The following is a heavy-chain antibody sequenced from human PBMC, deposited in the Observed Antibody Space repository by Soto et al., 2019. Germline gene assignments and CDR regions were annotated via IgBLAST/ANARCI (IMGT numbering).Heavy chain of an antibody. Sequence: QVQLVQSGAEVKKPGSSVKVSCKASGCTFSSYAISWVRQAPGPGLEWMGGIIPIFGTANYAQKFQGRVTITADESTSTAYMELGSLRSEATSVYYCASDRGRRDGYNSFDYWGQGTLVTVSS. CDR2: IIPIFGTA. CDR1: GCTFSSYA. CDR3: ASDRGRRDGYNSFDY. D-gene: IGHD5-12*01. J-gene: IGHJ4*02. V-gene: IGHV1-69*01.